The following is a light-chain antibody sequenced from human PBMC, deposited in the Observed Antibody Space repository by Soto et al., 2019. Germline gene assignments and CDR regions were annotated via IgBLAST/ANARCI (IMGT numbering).Light chain of an antibody. V-gene: IGKV3-15*01. Sequence: ELVLLQSRGAMSLSPGERATLSCRASQSVSSSNLAWYQQKPGQAPRLPIYGASPRATGIPARFSGSGSGTECTLTISSLQSEDFAVYYCQQYNNWSRTFGQGTKVDIK. CDR2: GAS. CDR3: QQYNNWSRT. J-gene: IGKJ1*01. CDR1: QSVSSSN.